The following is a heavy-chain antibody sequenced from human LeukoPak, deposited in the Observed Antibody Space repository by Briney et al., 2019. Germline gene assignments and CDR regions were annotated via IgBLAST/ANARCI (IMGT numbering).Heavy chain of an antibody. D-gene: IGHD2-21*01. Sequence: SVKVSCKASGGTFSSYAISWVRQAPGQGLEWMGGIIPIFGTANYAQKFQGRVTITADKSTSTAYMELSSLRSEDTAVYYCARDSTPVTDIVVAPPRAFDIWGQGTMVTVSS. CDR2: IIPIFGTA. J-gene: IGHJ3*02. V-gene: IGHV1-69*06. CDR3: ARDSTPVTDIVVAPPRAFDI. CDR1: GGTFSSYA.